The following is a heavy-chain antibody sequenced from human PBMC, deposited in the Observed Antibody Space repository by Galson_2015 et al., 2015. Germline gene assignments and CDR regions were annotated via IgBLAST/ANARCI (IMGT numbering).Heavy chain of an antibody. CDR1: GFSLSTRGVG. Sequence: PALVKPTQTLTLTCSFSGFSLSTRGVGVGWIRQPPGKALEWLALIDWDDDKRYSPSLKSRLTITKDTSKNQVVVTLTNMDPVDTATYYCAHGRATLTDFDHWGQGTLVTVSS. V-gene: IGHV2-5*02. CDR3: AHGRATLTDFDH. D-gene: IGHD4-11*01. J-gene: IGHJ4*02. CDR2: IDWDDDK.